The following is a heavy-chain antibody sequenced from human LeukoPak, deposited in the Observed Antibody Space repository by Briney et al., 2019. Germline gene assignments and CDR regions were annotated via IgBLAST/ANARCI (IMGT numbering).Heavy chain of an antibody. V-gene: IGHV4-59*01. D-gene: IGHD3-10*01. Sequence: PETLSLTCAVSGGSISSYYWSWIRQPPGKGLEWIGYIYYSGSTNYNPSLKSRVTISVDTSKNQFSLKLSSVTAADTAVYYCAGGRRDSGSYGSFVYYYYYYMDVWGKGTTVTVSS. J-gene: IGHJ6*03. CDR2: IYYSGST. CDR3: AGGRRDSGSYGSFVYYYYYYMDV. CDR1: GGSISSYY.